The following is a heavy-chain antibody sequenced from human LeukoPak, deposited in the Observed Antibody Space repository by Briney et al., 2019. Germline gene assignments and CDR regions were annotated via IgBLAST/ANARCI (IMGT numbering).Heavy chain of an antibody. D-gene: IGHD2-2*01. V-gene: IGHV3-23*01. CDR3: AKEGAQDIVVVPADAFDP. Sequence: AGGSLRLSCAASGFTFSSYAMSWVRQAPGKGLEWVSAISGSGGSTYYADSVKGRFTISRDNSKNTLYLQMNSLRAEDTAVYYCAKEGAQDIVVVPADAFDPWGQGTLVTVSS. CDR1: GFTFSSYA. J-gene: IGHJ5*02. CDR2: ISGSGGST.